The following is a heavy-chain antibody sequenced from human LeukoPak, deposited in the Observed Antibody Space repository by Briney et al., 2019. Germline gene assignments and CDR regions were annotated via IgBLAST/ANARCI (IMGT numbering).Heavy chain of an antibody. CDR3: ARTEGVVVVAGVDY. CDR1: GYTFTSYG. J-gene: IGHJ4*02. V-gene: IGHV1-18*01. D-gene: IGHD2-15*01. Sequence: GASVKVSCKASGYTFTSYGISWVRQAPGQGLEWMGWISAYNGNTNYAQKLQGRVTMTTDTSTSTAYMELRSLRSDDTAVYYCARTEGVVVVAGVDYWGQGTLVTVSS. CDR2: ISAYNGNT.